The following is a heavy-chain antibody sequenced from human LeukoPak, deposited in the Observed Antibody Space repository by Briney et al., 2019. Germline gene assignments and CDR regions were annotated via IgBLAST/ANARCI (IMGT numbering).Heavy chain of an antibody. J-gene: IGHJ4*02. V-gene: IGHV1-8*01. CDR1: GYTFTTSD. Sequence: ASVKVSCTASGYTFTTSDINWVRQATGQGLEWMGWMNPNSGKTGSAQKFQGRLAMTKNTSTSTAYMEVTGLKFEDTAIYYCARGRPGPAGAGTYDFWGQGTLITVSS. D-gene: IGHD6-13*01. CDR2: MNPNSGKT. CDR3: ARGRPGPAGAGTYDF.